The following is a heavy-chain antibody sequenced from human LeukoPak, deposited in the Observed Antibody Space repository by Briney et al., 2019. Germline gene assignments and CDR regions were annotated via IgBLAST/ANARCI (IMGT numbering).Heavy chain of an antibody. V-gene: IGHV1-69*04. J-gene: IGHJ4*02. CDR3: ARDQSSMIADY. D-gene: IGHD3-22*01. CDR2: IIPILGIA. Sequence: SVKVSCKASGGAFSSYAISWVRQAPGQGLEWMGRIIPILGIANYAQKFQGRVTITADKSTSTAYMELSSLRSEDTAVYYCARDQSSMIADYWGQGTLVTVSS. CDR1: GGAFSSYA.